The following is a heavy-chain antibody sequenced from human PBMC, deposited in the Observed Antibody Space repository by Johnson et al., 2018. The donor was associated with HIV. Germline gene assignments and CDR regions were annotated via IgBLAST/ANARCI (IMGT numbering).Heavy chain of an antibody. Sequence: DVQVVESGGGLVKPGGSLRLSCAASGFTFSSYWMSWVRQAPGKGLEWVANIKQDGSERYYVDSVKGRFTISRDNAKNSLYLQMNSLRAEDTAIYYCARDLRVGAIDAFDIWGQGTMVTVSS. CDR3: ARDLRVGAIDAFDI. D-gene: IGHD1-26*01. CDR1: GFTFSSYW. J-gene: IGHJ3*02. CDR2: IKQDGSER. V-gene: IGHV3-7*05.